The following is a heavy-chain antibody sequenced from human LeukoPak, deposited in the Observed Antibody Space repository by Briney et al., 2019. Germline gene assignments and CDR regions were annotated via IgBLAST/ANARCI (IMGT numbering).Heavy chain of an antibody. V-gene: IGHV3-48*03. CDR2: ISSSGSTI. Sequence: GGSLRLCCAASGSTFSSYEMNWVRQAPGKGLEWVSYISSSGSTIYYADSVKGRFTISRDNAKNSLYLQMNSLRAEDTAVYYCARDKLVFGESISDRGWFDPWGQGTLVTVSS. CDR1: GSTFSSYE. D-gene: IGHD3-10*02. CDR3: ARDKLVFGESISDRGWFDP. J-gene: IGHJ5*02.